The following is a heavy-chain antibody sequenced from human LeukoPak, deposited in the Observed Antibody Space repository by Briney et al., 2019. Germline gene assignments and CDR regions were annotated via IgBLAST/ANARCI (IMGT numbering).Heavy chain of an antibody. D-gene: IGHD3-22*01. V-gene: IGHV3-9*01. CDR2: IGWNSGRI. Sequence: GTSLRLSCAASGFNLIDHAMHWVRQAPGKGLEWVSGIGWNSGRIDYADSVKGRFTISRDNAKNSLDLQMNSLRAEDTAVYYCAREKAYYESGGYFRFDPWGQGTLVTVSS. J-gene: IGHJ5*02. CDR1: GFNLIDHA. CDR3: AREKAYYESGGYFRFDP.